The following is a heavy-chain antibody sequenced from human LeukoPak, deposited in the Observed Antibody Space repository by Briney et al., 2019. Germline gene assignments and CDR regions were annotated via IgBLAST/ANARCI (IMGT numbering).Heavy chain of an antibody. J-gene: IGHJ6*02. CDR1: GFTFSNAW. V-gene: IGHV3-15*01. CDR3: TTPYSSSWYVSDYYYGMDV. Sequence: GGSLRLSCAASGFTFSNAWMSWVRQAPGKGLEWVGRIKSKTDGGTTDYTAPVKGRFTIPRDDSKNTLYLQMNSLKTEDTAVYYCTTPYSSSWYVSDYYYGMDVWGQGTTVTVSS. D-gene: IGHD6-13*01. CDR2: IKSKTDGGTT.